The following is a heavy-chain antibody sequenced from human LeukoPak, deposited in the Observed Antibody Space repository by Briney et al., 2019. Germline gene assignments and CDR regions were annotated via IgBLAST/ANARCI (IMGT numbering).Heavy chain of an antibody. CDR3: ARTYSSGWFFDY. V-gene: IGHV3-21*01. Sequence: PGGSLRLSCAASGFTFSSYSMNWVRQAPGKGLEWVSSISSSSSYIYYADSVKGRLTVSRDNAKNSLYLQMNSLRAEDTAVYYCARTYSSGWFFDYWGQGTLVTVSS. J-gene: IGHJ4*02. CDR2: ISSSSSYI. CDR1: GFTFSSYS. D-gene: IGHD6-19*01.